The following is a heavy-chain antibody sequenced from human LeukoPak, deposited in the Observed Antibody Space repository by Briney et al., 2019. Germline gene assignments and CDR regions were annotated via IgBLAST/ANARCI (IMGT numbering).Heavy chain of an antibody. CDR1: GGTFSSYG. Sequence: ASVKLSCKASGGTFSSYGISWVRQAPGQGLDWMGRIIPIFDITNYAQNFQGRVTITADKSTSTAYMELSSLRSEDTAVYYCARGAAQYDSSGYQSSPFDYWGQGTLVTVSS. V-gene: IGHV1-69*04. CDR3: ARGAAQYDSSGYQSSPFDY. J-gene: IGHJ4*02. D-gene: IGHD3-22*01. CDR2: IIPIFDIT.